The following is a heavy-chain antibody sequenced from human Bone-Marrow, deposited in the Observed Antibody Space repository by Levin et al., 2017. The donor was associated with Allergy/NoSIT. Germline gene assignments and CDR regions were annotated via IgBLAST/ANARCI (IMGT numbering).Heavy chain of an antibody. J-gene: IGHJ4*02. V-gene: IGHV4-38-2*02. CDR2: IYKTGNS. Sequence: PSETLSLTCNVSGFSIDTGYYWAWIRQSPGKGLEWIGSIYKTGNSLYKPSLKSRVTLSVDTSKNQFSLKVTSVTAADTAVYFCARDGGLYKFDDWGQGTLVTVSS. CDR1: GFSIDTGYY. D-gene: IGHD2-15*01. CDR3: ARDGGLYKFDD.